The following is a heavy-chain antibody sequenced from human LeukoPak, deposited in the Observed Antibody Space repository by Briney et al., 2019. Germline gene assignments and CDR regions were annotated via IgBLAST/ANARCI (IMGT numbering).Heavy chain of an antibody. CDR1: GGSISSYY. CDR3: ARQKKTSAYYDFWSGYPDWFDP. D-gene: IGHD3-3*01. V-gene: IGHV4-4*07. CDR2: IYTSGST. J-gene: IGHJ5*02. Sequence: SETLSLTCTVSGGSISSYYWSWIRQPAGKGLEWIGRIYTSGSTNYNPSLKSRVTMSVDTSKNQFSLKLGSVTAADTAVYYCARQKKTSAYYDFWSGYPDWFDPWGQGTLVTVSS.